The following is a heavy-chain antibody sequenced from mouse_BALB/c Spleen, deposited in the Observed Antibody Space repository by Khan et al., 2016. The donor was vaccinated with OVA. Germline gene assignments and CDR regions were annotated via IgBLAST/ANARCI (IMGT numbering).Heavy chain of an antibody. J-gene: IGHJ2*01. Sequence: VQLQQSGAELARPGASVKLSCRASGYTFTDYYITWVKQRTGQGLEWIGEIYPGSGNVYYNENFKGKATLTADKSSRTAYMNLSSLTSEDSAVYFCARVDTTSLDYWGQGTTLTVSS. D-gene: IGHD4-1*02. CDR1: GYTFTDYY. CDR3: ARVDTTSLDY. CDR2: IYPGSGNV. V-gene: IGHV1-77*01.